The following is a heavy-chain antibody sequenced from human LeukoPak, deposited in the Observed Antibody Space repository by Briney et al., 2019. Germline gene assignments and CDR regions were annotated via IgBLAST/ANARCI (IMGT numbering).Heavy chain of an antibody. CDR3: AKGSKEVLFTRDHCMDV. V-gene: IGHV3-30*02. CDR2: IRYDGSNK. Sequence: GGSLRLSCAASGFTFSSYGMHWVRQAPGKGLEWVAFIRYDGSNKYYADSVKGRFTISRDNSKNALYLQMNSLRAEDTAVYYCAKGSKEVLFTRDHCMDVWGKGTTVTISS. J-gene: IGHJ6*03. CDR1: GFTFSSYG. D-gene: IGHD3-3*01.